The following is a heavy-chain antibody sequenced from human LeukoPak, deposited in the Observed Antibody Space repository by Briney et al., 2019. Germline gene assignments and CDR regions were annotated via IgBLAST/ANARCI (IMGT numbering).Heavy chain of an antibody. CDR1: GYTFTSYY. CDR3: ATLLYDPEEAFDI. Sequence: GASVKVSCKASGYTFTSYYMHWVRQAPGQGLEWMGIINPSGGSTSYAQKFQGRVTMTRDTSTSTVYMELSSLRSEDTAVYYCATLLYDPEEAFDIWGQGTMVTVSS. J-gene: IGHJ3*02. D-gene: IGHD3-16*01. V-gene: IGHV1-46*01. CDR2: INPSGGST.